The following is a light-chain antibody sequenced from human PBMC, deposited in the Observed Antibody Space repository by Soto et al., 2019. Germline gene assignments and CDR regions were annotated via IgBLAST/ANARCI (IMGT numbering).Light chain of an antibody. Sequence: DIVMTQSPDSLAVSLGERATINCKSSQSVLYSSNNKNYLAWYQQKPGQPPKLLIYWASTRESGVPDRFSGSGSGTDFTLTISSLQAEDVALYCCQQYYNTNTVGGGTKVDMK. J-gene: IGKJ4*01. CDR1: QSVLYSSNNKNY. V-gene: IGKV4-1*01. CDR3: QQYYNTNT. CDR2: WAS.